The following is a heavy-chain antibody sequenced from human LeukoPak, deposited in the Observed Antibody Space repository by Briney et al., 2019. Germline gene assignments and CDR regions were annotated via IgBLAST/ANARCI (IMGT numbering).Heavy chain of an antibody. Sequence: PGGSLRLSCAASGFTFSSYGMHWVRQAPGKGLEWVAFIRYDGSNKYYADSVKGRFTISRDNSKNTLYLQMNSLRAEDTAVYYCAKVRAGYYDFWSGSLPGHDASDIWGQGTMVTVSS. D-gene: IGHD3-3*01. CDR2: IRYDGSNK. J-gene: IGHJ3*02. V-gene: IGHV3-30*02. CDR1: GFTFSSYG. CDR3: AKVRAGYYDFWSGSLPGHDASDI.